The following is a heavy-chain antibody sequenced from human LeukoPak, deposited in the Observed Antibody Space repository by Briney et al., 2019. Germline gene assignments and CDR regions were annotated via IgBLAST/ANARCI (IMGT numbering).Heavy chain of an antibody. J-gene: IGHJ4*02. CDR2: IYYSGST. V-gene: IGHV4-39*07. CDR3: ASFRVGIVVVITADY. D-gene: IGHD3-22*01. Sequence: SETLSLTCTVSGGSISSSSYYWGWIRQPPGKGLEWIGSIYYSGSTYYNPSLKSRVTISVDTSKNQFSLKLSSVTAADTAVYYCASFRVGIVVVITADYWGQGTLVTVSS. CDR1: GGSISSSSYY.